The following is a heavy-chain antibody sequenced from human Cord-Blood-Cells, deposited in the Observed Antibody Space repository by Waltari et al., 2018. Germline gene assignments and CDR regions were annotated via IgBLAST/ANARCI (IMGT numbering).Heavy chain of an antibody. CDR2: ISAYNGNT. Sequence: QVQLVQSGAEVKKPGASVKVSCKASGYTFTSHGISWVRQAPGQGLEWMGWISAYNGNTTYSQTLQGGVPMTADTSTLTAYMELRSLRSDDTAVYYCARDGRVGYDFCSGYSYWGQGTLVTVSS. D-gene: IGHD3-3*01. J-gene: IGHJ4*02. V-gene: IGHV1-18*01. CDR1: GYTFTSHG. CDR3: ARDGRVGYDFCSGYSY.